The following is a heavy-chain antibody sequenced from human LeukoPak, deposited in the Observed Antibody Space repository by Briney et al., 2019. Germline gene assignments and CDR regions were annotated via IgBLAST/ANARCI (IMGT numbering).Heavy chain of an antibody. V-gene: IGHV3-30-3*01. J-gene: IGHJ4*02. D-gene: IGHD3-16*02. Sequence: GGSLRLSCAASGFTFSSYDMHWVRQAPGKGLEWVAVISYDGSNKYYADSVKGRFTISRDNSKNTLYLQMNSLRAEDTAVYYCARVGVWGSYRYFDYWGQGTLVTVSS. CDR3: ARVGVWGSYRYFDY. CDR1: GFTFSSYD. CDR2: ISYDGSNK.